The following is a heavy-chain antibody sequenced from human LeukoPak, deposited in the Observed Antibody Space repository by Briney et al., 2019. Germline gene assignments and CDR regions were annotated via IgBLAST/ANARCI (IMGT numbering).Heavy chain of an antibody. CDR1: GFTFSSFG. CDR2: IWSDGSNK. V-gene: IGHV3-33*01. Sequence: GGSLRLSCAASGFTFSSFGMHWVRQAPGKGLEWVAVIWSDGSNKYYADSVKGRFTISRDNSKNTQYPQMNSLRAEDTAVYYCARYSSGFLDSWGQGTLVTVSS. D-gene: IGHD6-19*01. J-gene: IGHJ4*02. CDR3: ARYSSGFLDS.